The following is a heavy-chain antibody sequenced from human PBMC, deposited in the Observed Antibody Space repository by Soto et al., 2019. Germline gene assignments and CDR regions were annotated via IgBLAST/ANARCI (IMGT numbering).Heavy chain of an antibody. J-gene: IGHJ3*02. CDR1: GYTFSDYY. V-gene: IGHV1-46*01. Sequence: ASVEVSCKASGYTFSDYYMHWVRQAPGQGLEWMGIINPSVGSTTYAQKFHGRVTMTRDTSANTVYMQLSSLRSEDTAVYYCARDHEDYYESSGYNDAFDIWGQGTMVTVSS. CDR3: ARDHEDYYESSGYNDAFDI. D-gene: IGHD3-22*01. CDR2: INPSVGST.